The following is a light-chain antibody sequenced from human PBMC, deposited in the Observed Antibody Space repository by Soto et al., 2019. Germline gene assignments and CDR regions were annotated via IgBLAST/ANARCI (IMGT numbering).Light chain of an antibody. CDR1: QSISSY. CDR2: DAF. Sequence: EIVLTQSPATLSLSPGERATLSCRASQSISSYLAWYQQKPGQAPGLLIYDAFSRATGIPARFSGSGSGTDLNLTISSLEPEDFAVYYCQQSGYSPITFGQGTRLEMK. J-gene: IGKJ5*01. V-gene: IGKV3-11*01. CDR3: QQSGYSPIT.